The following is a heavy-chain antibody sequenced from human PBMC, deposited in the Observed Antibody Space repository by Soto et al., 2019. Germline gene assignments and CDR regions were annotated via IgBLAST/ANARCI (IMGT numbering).Heavy chain of an antibody. D-gene: IGHD3-10*01. Sequence: GGSLRLSCAASGFTFSSYAMSWVRQAPGKGLEWVSAISGSGGSTYYADSVKGRFTISRDNSKNTLYLRMNSQRAEDTAVYYCAKDHVVREPEKGAFDIWGPGTMVSVSS. CDR1: GFTFSSYA. CDR3: AKDHVVREPEKGAFDI. V-gene: IGHV3-23*01. J-gene: IGHJ3*02. CDR2: ISGSGGST.